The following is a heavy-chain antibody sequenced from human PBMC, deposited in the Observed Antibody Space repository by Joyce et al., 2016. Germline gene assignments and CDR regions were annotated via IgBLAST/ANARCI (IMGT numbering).Heavy chain of an antibody. V-gene: IGHV4-59*11. J-gene: IGHJ6*02. CDR3: ARGLGTPYGMDV. CDR1: GGSISLHY. Sequence: QVQLQESGPGLVKPSETLSLTCTVSGGSISLHYWSWIRQPPGKRLEWMGYIYYSGSTNYNPSLKSRVTISVDTSKNQCSLKLRSVSAADTAVYYCARGLGTPYGMDVWGQGTTVTVSS. D-gene: IGHD7-27*01. CDR2: IYYSGST.